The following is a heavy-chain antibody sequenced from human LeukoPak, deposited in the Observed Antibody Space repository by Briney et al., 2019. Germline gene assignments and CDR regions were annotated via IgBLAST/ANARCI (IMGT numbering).Heavy chain of an antibody. Sequence: ASVKVSCEASGYAFTSYDINWVRQATGQGLEWMGWMNPNSGNTGYAQKVQGRVTMTRNTSISTPYMELSSLRSEDTAVYYCARGGGDSIDYWGQGTLVTVSS. J-gene: IGHJ4*02. D-gene: IGHD2-21*02. CDR3: ARGGGDSIDY. V-gene: IGHV1-8*01. CDR2: MNPNSGNT. CDR1: GYAFTSYD.